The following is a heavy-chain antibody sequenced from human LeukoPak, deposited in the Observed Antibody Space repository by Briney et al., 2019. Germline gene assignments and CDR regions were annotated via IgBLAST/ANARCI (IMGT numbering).Heavy chain of an antibody. CDR3: ARGRSGWLHLRGWFDP. CDR2: INHSGST. J-gene: IGHJ5*02. D-gene: IGHD5-24*01. CDR1: GGSFSGYY. Sequence: PSETLSLTCAVYGGSFSGYYWSWIRQPPGKGLEWIGEINHSGSTNYNPSLKSRVTISVDTSKNQFSLKLSSVTAADTAVYYCARGRSGWLHLRGWFDPWGQGTLVTVSS. V-gene: IGHV4-34*01.